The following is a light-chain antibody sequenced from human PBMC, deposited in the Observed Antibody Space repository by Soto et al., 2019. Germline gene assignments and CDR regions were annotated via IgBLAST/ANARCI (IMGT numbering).Light chain of an antibody. CDR2: AAT. Sequence: DIQMTQSPSSLSASVGDRVTITCRASQSISSYLNWYQHKPGKAPNLLIYAATTLQSGVPSRFSDSGSGTDFTLTISSLQPEDFATYYCQQSYSNPRTFGQATKVEIK. J-gene: IGKJ1*01. CDR1: QSISSY. CDR3: QQSYSNPRT. V-gene: IGKV1-39*01.